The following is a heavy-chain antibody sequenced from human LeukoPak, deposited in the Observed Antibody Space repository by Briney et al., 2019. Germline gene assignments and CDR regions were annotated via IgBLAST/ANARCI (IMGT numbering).Heavy chain of an antibody. CDR3: ARDRGSYYPTDY. CDR1: GGSFSGYY. D-gene: IGHD1-26*01. J-gene: IGHJ4*02. V-gene: IGHV4-34*01. CDR2: INHSGST. Sequence: SETLSLTCAVYGGSFSGYYWSWLRQPPGKGLHWIGEINHSGSTNYNPSLKSRVTISVDTSKNQFSLKLSSVTAADTAVYYCARDRGSYYPTDYWGQGTLVTVSS.